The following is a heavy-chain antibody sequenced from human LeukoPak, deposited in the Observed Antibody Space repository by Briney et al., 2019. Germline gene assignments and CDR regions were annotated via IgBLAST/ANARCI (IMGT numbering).Heavy chain of an antibody. CDR2: IYYSGST. V-gene: IGHV4-59*08. Sequence: SETLSLTCTVSGGSISSYFWSWIRRPPGKGLEWIGYIYYSGSTNYNPSLKSRVTISVDTSKNQSSLKLSSVTAADTAVYYCARLPGATSNVDYWGQGTLVTVSS. CDR1: GGSISSYF. J-gene: IGHJ4*02. CDR3: ARLPGATSNVDY. D-gene: IGHD1-26*01.